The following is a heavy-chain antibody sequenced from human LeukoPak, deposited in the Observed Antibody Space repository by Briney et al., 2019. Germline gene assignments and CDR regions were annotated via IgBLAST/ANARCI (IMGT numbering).Heavy chain of an antibody. CDR1: GGSISSYY. J-gene: IGHJ4*02. CDR3: ARGYYYDSSGYPALDY. D-gene: IGHD3-22*01. V-gene: IGHV4-59*01. Sequence: SETLSLTCTVSGGSISSYYWSWIRQPPGKGLEWIGYIYYSGSTNYNPSLKSRVTISVDTSKNQFSLKLSSVTAADTAVYYCARGYYYDSSGYPALDYWGQGTLVTVSS. CDR2: IYYSGST.